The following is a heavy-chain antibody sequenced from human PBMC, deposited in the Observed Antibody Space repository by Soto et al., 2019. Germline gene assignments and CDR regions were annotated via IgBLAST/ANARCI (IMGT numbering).Heavy chain of an antibody. CDR1: GGTFSSYA. V-gene: IGHV1-69*01. CDR3: ARDTGYCSGGSCSYYFDY. D-gene: IGHD2-15*01. CDR2: IIPIFGTA. Sequence: QVQLVQSGAEVKKPGSSVKVSCKASGGTFSSYAISWVRQAPGQGLEWMGGIIPIFGTANYAQKFQGRVTITADESTSTAYMELSSLRSEDTDVYYCARDTGYCSGGSCSYYFDYWGQGTLVTVSS. J-gene: IGHJ4*02.